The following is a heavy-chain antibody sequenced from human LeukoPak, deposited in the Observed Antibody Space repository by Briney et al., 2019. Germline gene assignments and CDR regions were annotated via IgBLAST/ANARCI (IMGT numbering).Heavy chain of an antibody. CDR2: ISSSGSTI. V-gene: IGHV3-11*04. J-gene: IGHJ4*02. D-gene: IGHD3/OR15-3a*01. CDR3: VRDRDWGFDY. Sequence: GGSLRLSCAASGFTFSDYYMSWIRQAPGKGLEWVSYISSSGSTIYYADSVKGRFTISRDNAKNTLSLQMNSLRAEATAVYYCVRDRDWGFDYWGQGTLVTVSS. CDR1: GFTFSDYY.